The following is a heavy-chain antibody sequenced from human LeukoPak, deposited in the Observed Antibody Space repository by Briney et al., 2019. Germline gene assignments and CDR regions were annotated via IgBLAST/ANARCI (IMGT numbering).Heavy chain of an antibody. D-gene: IGHD3-16*01. J-gene: IGHJ4*02. Sequence: SGTLSLTCAVSGGSISSDGYSWSWIRQPPGKGLEWIVYIYHSGSTYYNPSLRSRATISVARSKNQFSLKMTSVPAADTAVYYCARDLGGESDYWGQGTLVTVSS. CDR1: GGSISSDGYS. CDR3: ARDLGGESDY. V-gene: IGHV4-30-2*01. CDR2: IYHSGST.